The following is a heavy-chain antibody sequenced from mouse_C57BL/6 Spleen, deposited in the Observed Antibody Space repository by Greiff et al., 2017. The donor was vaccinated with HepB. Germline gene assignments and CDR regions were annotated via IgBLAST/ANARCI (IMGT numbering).Heavy chain of an antibody. CDR3: ARSYDYDAMDY. CDR1: GFTFSDYG. Sequence: DVHLVESGGGLVKPGGSLKLFCAASGFTFSDYGMHWVRQAPEKGLEWVAYISSGSSTIYYADTVKGRFTISRDNAKNTLFLQMTSLRSEDTAMYYCARSYDYDAMDYWGQGTSVTVSS. V-gene: IGHV5-17*01. J-gene: IGHJ4*01. CDR2: ISSGSSTI.